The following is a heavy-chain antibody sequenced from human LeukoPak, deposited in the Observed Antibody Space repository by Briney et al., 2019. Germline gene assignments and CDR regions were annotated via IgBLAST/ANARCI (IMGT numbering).Heavy chain of an antibody. Sequence: GGSLRLSCAASGFTFSSYGMHWVRQAPGKGLEWVAVISYDGSNKYYADSVKGRFTISRDNSKNTLYLQMNSLRAEDTAVYYCAKGSDMLYSSGWYDAFDIWGQGTMVTVSS. CDR2: ISYDGSNK. CDR3: AKGSDMLYSSGWYDAFDI. D-gene: IGHD6-19*01. CDR1: GFTFSSYG. J-gene: IGHJ3*02. V-gene: IGHV3-30*18.